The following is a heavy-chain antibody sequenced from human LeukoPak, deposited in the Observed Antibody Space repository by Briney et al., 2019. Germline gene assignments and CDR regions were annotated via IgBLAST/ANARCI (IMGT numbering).Heavy chain of an antibody. D-gene: IGHD1-26*01. CDR3: ARRVISATIDY. Sequence: SETLSLTCTVSGGSIRSSSYYWAWIRQPPGKELEWIGSIYYSGTTFYNPSLKSRVTISEDTSKNQFSLTLSSVTAADTAVYYCARRVISATIDYWGQGTLVTVSS. J-gene: IGHJ4*02. CDR1: GGSIRSSSYY. CDR2: IYYSGTT. V-gene: IGHV4-39*01.